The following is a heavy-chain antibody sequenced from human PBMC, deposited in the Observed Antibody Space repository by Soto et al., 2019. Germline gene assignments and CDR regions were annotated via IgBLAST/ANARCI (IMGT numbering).Heavy chain of an antibody. Sequence: GGSLRLSCAASGFTFSSYGMHWVRQAPGKGLEWVAVISYDGSNKYYADSVKGRFTISRDNSKNTLYLQMNSLRAGDTAVYYCVVVVAATGSINWFDPWGQGTLVTVSS. CDR1: GFTFSSYG. J-gene: IGHJ5*02. V-gene: IGHV3-30*03. CDR2: ISYDGSNK. D-gene: IGHD2-15*01. CDR3: VVVVAATGSINWFDP.